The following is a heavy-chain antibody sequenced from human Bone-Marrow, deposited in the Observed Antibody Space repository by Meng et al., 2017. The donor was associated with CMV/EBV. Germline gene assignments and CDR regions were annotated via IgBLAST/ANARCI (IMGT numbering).Heavy chain of an antibody. CDR1: GFTFDDHA. CDR3: AKGRYSGSSGYFDY. Sequence: GGSLRLSCAASGFTFDDHAMHWVRQAPGKGLEWVSGINWNGDSIVYADSVKGRFTISRDNAKNSLYLQMNSLRAEDTALYYCAKGRYSGSSGYFDYWGHGTLVTVSS. V-gene: IGHV3-9*01. J-gene: IGHJ4*01. CDR2: INWNGDSI. D-gene: IGHD1-26*01.